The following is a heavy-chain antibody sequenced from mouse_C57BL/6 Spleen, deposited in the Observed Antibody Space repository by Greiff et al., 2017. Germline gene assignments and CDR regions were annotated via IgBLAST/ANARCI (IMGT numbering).Heavy chain of an antibody. J-gene: IGHJ1*03. V-gene: IGHV1-80*01. CDR3: AREVVAHWYFDV. D-gene: IGHD1-1*01. CDR1: GYAFSSYW. CDR2: IYPGDGDT. Sequence: QVQLQQSGAELVKPGASVKISCKASGYAFSSYWMNWVKQRPGKGLEWIGQIYPGDGDTNYNGKFKGKATLTADKSSSTAYLQLSSLTSEDTAIYYCAREVVAHWYFDVWGTGTTVTVSS.